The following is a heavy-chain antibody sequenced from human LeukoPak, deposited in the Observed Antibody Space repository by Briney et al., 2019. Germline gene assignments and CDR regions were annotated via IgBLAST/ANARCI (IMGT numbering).Heavy chain of an antibody. CDR2: ISNNGGYT. V-gene: IGHV3-23*01. CDR3: AKIEVVPAAMPSYYYYYGMDV. CDR1: GIIFNNVW. J-gene: IGHJ6*02. D-gene: IGHD2-2*01. Sequence: PGGSLRLSCAASGIIFNNVWMNWVRQAPGKGLEWVSAISNNGGYTYYADSVQGRFTISRDNSKSTLCLQMNSLRAEDTAVYYCAKIEVVPAAMPSYYYYYGMDVWGQGTTVTVSS.